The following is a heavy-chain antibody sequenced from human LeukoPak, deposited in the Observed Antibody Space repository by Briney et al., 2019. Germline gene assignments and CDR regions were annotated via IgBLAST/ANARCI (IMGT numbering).Heavy chain of an antibody. J-gene: IGHJ5*02. CDR2: IYYSRST. D-gene: IGHD6-19*01. Sequence: SETLSLTCTVSGGSISSYYWSWIRQPPGKGLEWTGYIYYSRSTNYNPSLKSRVTISVDTSKKQFSLKLSSVTAADTAVYYCARDLGRAVAGSGSWFDPWGQGTLVTVSS. CDR1: GGSISSYY. CDR3: ARDLGRAVAGSGSWFDP. V-gene: IGHV4-59*01.